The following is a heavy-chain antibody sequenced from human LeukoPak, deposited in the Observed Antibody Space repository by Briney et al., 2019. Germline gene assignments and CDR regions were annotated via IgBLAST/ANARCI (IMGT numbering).Heavy chain of an antibody. CDR2: INTNTGSP. D-gene: IGHD6-19*01. J-gene: IGHJ2*01. Sequence: ASVKVSCKASGYTFDRYALNWVRQAPGQGLEWMGWINTNTGSPTYAQGLTGRFLFSLDTSVSTTYLQINSLKAEDTAVYYCARVVYSSDRYWHFDLWGRGTLVTVSS. CDR3: ARVVYSSDRYWHFDL. CDR1: GYTFDRYA. V-gene: IGHV7-4-1*02.